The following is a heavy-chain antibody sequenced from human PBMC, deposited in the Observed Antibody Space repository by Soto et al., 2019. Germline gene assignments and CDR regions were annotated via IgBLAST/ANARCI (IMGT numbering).Heavy chain of an antibody. Sequence: ETLSLTCTVSGGSISSYYWSWIRQPPGKGLEWIGYIYYSGSTNYNPSLKSRVTISVDTSKNQFSLKLSSVTAADTAVYYCARDYYGGYGMDVGGQGTTVTVSS. D-gene: IGHD3-10*01. CDR3: ARDYYGGYGMDV. V-gene: IGHV4-59*12. CDR1: GGSISSYY. CDR2: IYYSGST. J-gene: IGHJ6*02.